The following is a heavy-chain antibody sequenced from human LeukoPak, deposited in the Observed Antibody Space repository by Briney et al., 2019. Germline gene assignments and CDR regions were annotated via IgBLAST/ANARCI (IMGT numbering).Heavy chain of an antibody. J-gene: IGHJ4*02. CDR1: GFTFSSYA. D-gene: IGHD3-10*01. Sequence: PGGSLRLSCAASGFTFSSYAMSWVRQAPGKGLEWVSAISGSGGSTYYADSVKGRFAISRDNSKNTLYLQMNSLRAEDTAVYYCAKSPAVRGVNFDYWGQGTLVTVSS. CDR2: ISGSGGST. CDR3: AKSPAVRGVNFDY. V-gene: IGHV3-23*01.